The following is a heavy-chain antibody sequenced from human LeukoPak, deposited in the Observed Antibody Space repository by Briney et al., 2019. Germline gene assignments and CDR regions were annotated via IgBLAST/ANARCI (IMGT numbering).Heavy chain of an antibody. D-gene: IGHD6-13*01. V-gene: IGHV4-59*01. Sequence: SETLSLTCTVSGGSISSYYWSWIRQPPGKGLEWIGYIYYSGSTNYNPSLKSRVTISVDTSKNQFSLKLSSVTAADTAVYYCARAGSSSWSWFDPSGQGTLVTVSS. CDR2: IYYSGST. CDR1: GGSISSYY. CDR3: ARAGSSSWSWFDP. J-gene: IGHJ5*02.